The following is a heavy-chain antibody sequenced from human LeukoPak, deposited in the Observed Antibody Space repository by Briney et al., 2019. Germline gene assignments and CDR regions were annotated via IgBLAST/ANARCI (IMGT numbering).Heavy chain of an antibody. CDR1: GGSISSGGYS. Sequence: SQTLSLTCAVSGGSISSGGYSWSWIRQPPGKGLEWIGYIYHSGSTYYNPSLKSRVTISVDRSKNQFSLKLSSVTAADTAVYYCARLVVVPAAQYFDYWGQGTLVTVSS. CDR2: IYHSGST. D-gene: IGHD2-2*01. J-gene: IGHJ4*02. CDR3: ARLVVVPAAQYFDY. V-gene: IGHV4-30-2*01.